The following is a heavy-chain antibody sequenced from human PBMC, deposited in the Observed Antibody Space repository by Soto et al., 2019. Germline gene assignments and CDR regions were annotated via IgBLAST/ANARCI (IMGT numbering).Heavy chain of an antibody. V-gene: IGHV1-2*04. Sequence: ASVKVSCKASGYTFTGYYMHWVRQAPGQGLEWMGWINPNSGGTNYAQKFQGWVTMTRDTSISTAYMELSRLRSDDTAVYYCARAGCSSTSSPKYNWFDPWGEGTLVSVCS. J-gene: IGHJ5*02. CDR1: GYTFTGYY. CDR2: INPNSGGT. D-gene: IGHD2-2*01. CDR3: ARAGCSSTSSPKYNWFDP.